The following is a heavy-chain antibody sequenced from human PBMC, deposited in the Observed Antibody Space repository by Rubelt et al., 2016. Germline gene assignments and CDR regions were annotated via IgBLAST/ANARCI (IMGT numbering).Heavy chain of an antibody. CDR2: INHSGST. Sequence: QVQLQQWGAGLLKPSETLSLTCAVYGGSFSGYYWSWIRQPPGKGLEWIGEINHSGSTNYNPSLKSRVTISVDTSENQFSLKLNSVTAADTAVYYCARSGQTSWYGAHDFASWGQGTLVTVSS. CDR3: ARSGQTSWYGAHDFAS. J-gene: IGHJ4*02. V-gene: IGHV4-34*01. D-gene: IGHD6-13*01. CDR1: GGSFSGYY.